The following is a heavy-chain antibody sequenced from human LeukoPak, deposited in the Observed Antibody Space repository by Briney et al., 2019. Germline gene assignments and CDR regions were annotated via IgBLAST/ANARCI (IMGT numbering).Heavy chain of an antibody. CDR3: ARDALVRTTRYYFDS. V-gene: IGHV3-7*01. Sequence: PGGSLRLSCAASGFTFSNYWVTWVRQAPGKGLEWVANIKQDGSQKYYVDSVKGRFTISRDNAKNSLYLQMNGLRAEDTAVYYCARDALVRTTRYYFDSWGQGTLVTVSS. D-gene: IGHD1-26*01. J-gene: IGHJ4*02. CDR2: IKQDGSQK. CDR1: GFTFSNYW.